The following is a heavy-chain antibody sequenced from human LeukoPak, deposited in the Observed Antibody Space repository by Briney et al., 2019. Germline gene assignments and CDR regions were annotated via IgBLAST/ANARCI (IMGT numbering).Heavy chain of an antibody. CDR3: ARRPDGLDI. CDR2: IYYSGST. CDR1: GGSISSYY. V-gene: IGHV4-59*12. J-gene: IGHJ3*02. Sequence: SETLSLTCTVSGGSISSYYWSWIRQPPGKGLEWIGYIYYSGSTNYNPSLKSRVTISVDTSKNQFSLKLNSVTAADTAVYYCARRPDGLDIWGQGTMVTVSS.